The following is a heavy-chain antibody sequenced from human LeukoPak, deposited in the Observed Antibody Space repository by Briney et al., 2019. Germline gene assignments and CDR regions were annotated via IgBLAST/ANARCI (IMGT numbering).Heavy chain of an antibody. V-gene: IGHV4-34*01. CDR1: GGSFSGYY. Sequence: SETLSLTCAVYGGSFSGYYWSWIRQPPGKGLEWIGEINHSGSTNYNPSLKSRVTISVDTSKNQFSLKLSSVTAADTAVYYCARGSVTTGVAGDYWGQGTLVAVSS. J-gene: IGHJ4*02. CDR3: ARGSVTTGVAGDY. D-gene: IGHD4-17*01. CDR2: INHSGST.